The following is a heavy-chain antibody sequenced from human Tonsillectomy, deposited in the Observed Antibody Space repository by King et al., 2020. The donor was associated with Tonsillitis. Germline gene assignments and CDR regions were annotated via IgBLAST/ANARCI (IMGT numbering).Heavy chain of an antibody. CDR1: GFTVSHYP. CDR2: ISTSGTNT. V-gene: IGHV3-23*04. CDR3: AIDFDSSGSYSNWFGP. D-gene: IGHD3-22*01. Sequence: VQLVESGGGLEQPGGYLRLSCAASGFTVSHYPMSWVRQAPGRGLEWVSLISTSGTNTHYADFVRGRFTISRDDPKNTLYMQMNNLRAEDTAVYYCAIDFDSSGSYSNWFGPWGQGTLVTVSS. J-gene: IGHJ5*02.